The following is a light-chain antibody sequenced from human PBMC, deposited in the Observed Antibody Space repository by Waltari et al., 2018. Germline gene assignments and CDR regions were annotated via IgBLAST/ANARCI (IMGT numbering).Light chain of an antibody. V-gene: IGLV3-10*01. CDR1: ALPNKY. CDR2: EDN. Sequence: SYELTQPPSVSVSPGQTARITCSGDALPNKYGYWYQQKSGQAPGLVIYEDNKRRSGIPERFCGASSGTMVTLTISGAQVEDEGDYYCYSTDRTGKQRVFGGGTKLTVL. CDR3: YSTDRTGKQRV. J-gene: IGLJ2*01.